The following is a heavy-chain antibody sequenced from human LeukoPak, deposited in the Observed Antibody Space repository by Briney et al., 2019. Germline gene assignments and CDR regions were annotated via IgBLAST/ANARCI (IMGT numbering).Heavy chain of an antibody. CDR3: ARGVVVTGLGAFDI. J-gene: IGHJ3*02. V-gene: IGHV4-59*01. CDR1: GGSFSGYY. CDR2: IYYSGST. D-gene: IGHD2-21*02. Sequence: SETLSLTCAVYGGSFSGYYWSWIRQPPGKGLEWIGYIYYSGSTNYNPSLKSRVTISVDTSKNQFSLKLSSVTAADTAVYYCARGVVVTGLGAFDIWGQGTMVTVSS.